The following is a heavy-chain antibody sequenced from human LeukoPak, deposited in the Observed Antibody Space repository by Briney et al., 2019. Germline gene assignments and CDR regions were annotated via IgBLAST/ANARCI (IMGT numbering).Heavy chain of an antibody. CDR1: GFTFSSYG. CDR3: ARDSSDDAFDI. D-gene: IGHD3-22*01. CDR2: IWYDGSNK. J-gene: IGHJ3*02. V-gene: IGHV3-33*01. Sequence: GGSLRLSCAASGFTFSSYGMHWVRQAPGKGLEWVAVIWYDGSNKYYADSVKGRFTISRDNSKNTLYLQMNSLRAEDTAVYYCARDSSDDAFDIWGQGTMVTVSS.